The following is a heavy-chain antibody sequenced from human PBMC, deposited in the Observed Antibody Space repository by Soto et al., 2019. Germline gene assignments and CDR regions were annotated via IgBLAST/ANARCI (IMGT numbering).Heavy chain of an antibody. CDR3: ATKGQWLVFDY. CDR1: SGFISSSNW. CDR2: IYHSGST. D-gene: IGHD6-19*01. Sequence: QVQLQESGPGLVKPSGTLSLTCVVSSGFISSSNWWSWVRQAPGKGLEWIGEIYHSGSTNCNPSLKSRVTISVDKSKNQFSLELSSVTAADTAVYYCATKGQWLVFDYWGQGTLVTVSS. V-gene: IGHV4-4*02. J-gene: IGHJ4*02.